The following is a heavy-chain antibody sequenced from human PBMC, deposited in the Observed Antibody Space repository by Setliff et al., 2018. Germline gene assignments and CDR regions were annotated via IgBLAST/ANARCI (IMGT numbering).Heavy chain of an antibody. V-gene: IGHV4-34*01. CDR1: GGSFSNYY. CDR2: INHSGST. CDR3: RYWSGYYNNDY. J-gene: IGHJ4*02. D-gene: IGHD3-3*01. Sequence: ETLSLTCTVYGGSFSNYYWSWIRQPPGKGLEWIGEINHSGSTNYNSSLTSRVTISLDASTNQFSLKLRSVSAADTAVYYCRYWSGYYNNDYWGQGTLVTVSS.